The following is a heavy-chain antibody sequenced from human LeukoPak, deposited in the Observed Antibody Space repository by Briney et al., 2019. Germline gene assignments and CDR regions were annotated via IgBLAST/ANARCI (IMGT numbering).Heavy chain of an antibody. CDR2: INHSGST. Sequence: SGTLSLTCAVYGGSFSGYYWSWIRQPPGKGLEWIGEINHSGSTNYNPSLKSRVTISVDTSKNQFSLKLSSVTAADTAVYYCARDGYNYYYYYGMDVWGQGTTVTVSS. J-gene: IGHJ6*02. CDR3: ARDGYNYYYYYGMDV. V-gene: IGHV4-34*01. D-gene: IGHD5-24*01. CDR1: GGSFSGYY.